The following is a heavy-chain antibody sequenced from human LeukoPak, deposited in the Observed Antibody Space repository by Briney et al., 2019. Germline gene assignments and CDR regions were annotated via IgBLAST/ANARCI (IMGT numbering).Heavy chain of an antibody. CDR2: IYSGGDT. V-gene: IGHV3-53*01. Sequence: PGGSLRLSCAASGFAVSSNYMKWVRQAPGKGLKWVSIIYSGGDTYHANSVRGRFTISRDNSKNTLYLQMNSLRDEDTAVYYCARGGYYYDSSGYYHDAFDIWGQGTMVTVSS. D-gene: IGHD3-22*01. CDR1: GFAVSSNY. J-gene: IGHJ3*02. CDR3: ARGGYYYDSSGYYHDAFDI.